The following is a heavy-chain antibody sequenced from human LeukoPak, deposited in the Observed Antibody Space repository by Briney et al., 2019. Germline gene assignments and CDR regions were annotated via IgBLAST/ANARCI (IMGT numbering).Heavy chain of an antibody. D-gene: IGHD3-22*01. CDR2: ISAYNGNT. Sequence: EASVKVSCKASGYTFTSYGISWVRQAPGQGLEWMGWISAYNGNTNYAQKLQGRVTMTTDTSTSTAYMELRSLRSDDTAVYYCAREPLYYYDSSATGDYWGQGTLVTVSS. J-gene: IGHJ4*02. V-gene: IGHV1-18*01. CDR3: AREPLYYYDSSATGDY. CDR1: GYTFTSYG.